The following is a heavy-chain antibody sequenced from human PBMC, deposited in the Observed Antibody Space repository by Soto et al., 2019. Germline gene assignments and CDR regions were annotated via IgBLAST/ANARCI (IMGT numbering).Heavy chain of an antibody. CDR1: GFTFSSYS. V-gene: IGHV3-21*01. Sequence: GGSLRLSCAASGFTFSSYSMNWVRQAPGKGLEWVSSISSSSSYIYYADSVKGRFTISRDNAKNSLYLQMNSLRAEDTAVYYCARDLKDWYFDLWGRGTLVTVSS. J-gene: IGHJ2*01. CDR2: ISSSSSYI. CDR3: ARDLKDWYFDL.